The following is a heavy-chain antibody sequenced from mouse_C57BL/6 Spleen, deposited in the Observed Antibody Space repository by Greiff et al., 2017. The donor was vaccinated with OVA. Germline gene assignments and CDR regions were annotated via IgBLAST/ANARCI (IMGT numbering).Heavy chain of an antibody. D-gene: IGHD1-1*01. J-gene: IGHJ2*01. Sequence: EVKLMESGGGLVKPGGSLKLSCAASGFTFSDYGMHWVRQAPEKGLEWVAYISSGSSTIYYAATVKGRFTISRDNAKNTLFLQMTSLRSEDTAMYYYARTSYYYGTDYWGQGTTLTVSS. V-gene: IGHV5-17*01. CDR2: ISSGSSTI. CDR3: ARTSYYYGTDY. CDR1: GFTFSDYG.